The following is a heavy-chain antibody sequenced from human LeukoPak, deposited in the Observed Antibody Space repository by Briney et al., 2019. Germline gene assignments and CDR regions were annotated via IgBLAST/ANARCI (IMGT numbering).Heavy chain of an antibody. CDR3: ARGGNSKVFDY. V-gene: IGHV1-69*04. Sequence: SVKVSCKASGGTFSSYAISWVRQAPGQGLEWMGRIIPIFGIANYAQKFQGRVTITADKSTSTAYMELSSLRSEDTAVYYCARGGNSKVFDYWGQGTLDTVSS. CDR2: IIPIFGIA. J-gene: IGHJ4*02. CDR1: GGTFSSYA. D-gene: IGHD4-23*01.